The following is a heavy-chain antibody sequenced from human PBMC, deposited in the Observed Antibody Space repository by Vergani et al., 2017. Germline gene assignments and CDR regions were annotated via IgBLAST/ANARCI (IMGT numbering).Heavy chain of an antibody. Sequence: QLQLQESGPGLVKPSATLSLTCSVSGASIRSSNYYWGWIRQPPGKGLEWIASIYYSWSTYYNPSLKSRVTISVDTSKNQFSLKLSSVTAADTAVYFCARHSTVEWLVKLGWIDPWGQESLVTVSS. J-gene: IGHJ5*02. V-gene: IGHV4-39*01. CDR2: IYYSWST. CDR1: GASIRSSNYY. D-gene: IGHD6-19*01. CDR3: ARHSTVEWLVKLGWIDP.